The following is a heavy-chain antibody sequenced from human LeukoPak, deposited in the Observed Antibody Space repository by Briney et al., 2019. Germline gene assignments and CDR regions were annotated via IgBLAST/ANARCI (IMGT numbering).Heavy chain of an antibody. CDR1: GFTFSSYG. CDR3: ARPAGDYYDRYRMSGFDP. J-gene: IGHJ5*02. Sequence: PGGTLRLSCAASGFTFSSYGMSWVRQAPGKGLEWVSAISGSGGSTYYADSVKGRFTISRDNSKNTLYLQMNSLRAEDTAVYYCARPAGDYYDRYRMSGFDPWGQGTLVTISS. D-gene: IGHD3-22*01. CDR2: ISGSGGST. V-gene: IGHV3-23*01.